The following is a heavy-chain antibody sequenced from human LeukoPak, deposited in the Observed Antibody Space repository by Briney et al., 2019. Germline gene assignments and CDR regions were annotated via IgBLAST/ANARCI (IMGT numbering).Heavy chain of an antibody. CDR1: GFTFSNYA. V-gene: IGHV3-30*04. J-gene: IGHJ4*02. CDR3: ARAALGWFGELLFELAADY. Sequence: GGSLRLSCAASGFTFSNYAMHWVRQAPGKGLEWVAVISYDGSNKYYADSVKGRFTISRDNSKNTLYLQMNSLRAEDTAVYYCARAALGWFGELLFELAADYWGQGTLVTVSS. D-gene: IGHD3-10*01. CDR2: ISYDGSNK.